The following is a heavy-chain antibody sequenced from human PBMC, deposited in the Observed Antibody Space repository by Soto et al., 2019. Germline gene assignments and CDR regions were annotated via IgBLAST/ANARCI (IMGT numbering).Heavy chain of an antibody. D-gene: IGHD5-18*01. CDR3: ARGGGYNYGAHDY. J-gene: IGHJ4*02. CDR2: VHYTGRT. Sequence: QVQLQESGPGLVKPSQTLSLTCSVTGGSIRSGNYYWTWIRQHPGKGLEWIGYVHYTGRTYSTLPLRSLVALAGDMFDNQFSLELSSVTAADTAVYYCARGGGYNYGAHDYWGQGTLVSVSS. CDR1: GGSIRSGNYY. V-gene: IGHV4-31*01.